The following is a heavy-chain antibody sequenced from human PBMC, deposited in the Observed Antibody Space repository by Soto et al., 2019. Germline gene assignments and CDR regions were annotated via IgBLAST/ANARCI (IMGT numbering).Heavy chain of an antibody. V-gene: IGHV1-18*04. D-gene: IGHD6-19*01. CDR1: GYTFTSYG. CDR3: ARRAQPSSGWYRYYYYYGMDV. CDR2: ISAYNGNT. J-gene: IGHJ6*02. Sequence: ASVKVSCKASGYTFTSYGISWVRQAPGQGLEWMGWISAYNGNTNYAQELQGRVTMTTDTSTSTAYMELRSLRSDDTAVYYCARRAQPSSGWYRYYYYYGMDVWGQGTTVTVS.